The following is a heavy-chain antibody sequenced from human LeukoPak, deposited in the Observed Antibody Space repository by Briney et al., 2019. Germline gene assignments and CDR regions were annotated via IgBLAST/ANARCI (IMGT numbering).Heavy chain of an antibody. CDR2: IYYSGST. CDR3: AGGYSDDFWSGYYPYNWFDP. J-gene: IGHJ5*02. Sequence: PSETLSLTCTVSGGSISSSSYYWGWIRQPPGKGLEWIGSIYYSGSTYYNPSLKSRVTRSVDTSKNQFSLKLSSVTAADTAVYYCAGGYSDDFWSGYYPYNWFDPWGQGTLVTVSS. D-gene: IGHD3-3*01. V-gene: IGHV4-39*01. CDR1: GGSISSSSYY.